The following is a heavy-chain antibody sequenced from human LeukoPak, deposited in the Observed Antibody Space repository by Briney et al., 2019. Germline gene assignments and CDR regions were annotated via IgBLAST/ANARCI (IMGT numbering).Heavy chain of an antibody. CDR2: IYDSGIT. CDR1: GGPISRYY. CDR3: ARGRYTIS. J-gene: IGHJ4*02. Sequence: SETLSLTCTVSGGPISRYYWSWIRQPPGKGLEWIGHIYDSGITNYNPSLKSRVTISVDTSKNQFSLKLSSVTAADTAVYYCARGRYTISWGQGTLVTVSS. D-gene: IGHD3-9*01. V-gene: IGHV4-59*12.